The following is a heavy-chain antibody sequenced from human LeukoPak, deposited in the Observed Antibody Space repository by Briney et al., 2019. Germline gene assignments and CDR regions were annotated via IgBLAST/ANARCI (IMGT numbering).Heavy chain of an antibody. J-gene: IGHJ3*02. CDR2: IYPGNSDT. CDR3: ARSPRDGYSDGVDDI. CDR1: GYIFSSXX. V-gene: IGHV5-51*01. D-gene: IGHD5-24*01. Sequence: GECLKISCKGSGYIFSSXXXXXVRQTPRKGLEWMGIIYPGNSDTTYSPSFQGQVTISADRSITTAYLQWSSLKASDTAMYYCARSPRDGYSDGVDDIWGQGPMVTVSS.